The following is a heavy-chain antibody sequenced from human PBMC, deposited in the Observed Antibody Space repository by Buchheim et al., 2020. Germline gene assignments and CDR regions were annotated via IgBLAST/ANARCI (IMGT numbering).Heavy chain of an antibody. CDR2: IKQDGSEK. D-gene: IGHD3-10*01. J-gene: IGHJ6*02. CDR1: GFTFSSYW. Sequence: EVQLVESGGGLVQPGGSLRLSCAASGFTFSSYWMSWVRQAPGKGLEWVANIKQDGSEKYYVDSVKGRFTISRDTAKKSLYLQMNSLRAEDTAVYYCARDMGPYHYYGMDVWGQGTT. V-gene: IGHV3-7*01. CDR3: ARDMGPYHYYGMDV.